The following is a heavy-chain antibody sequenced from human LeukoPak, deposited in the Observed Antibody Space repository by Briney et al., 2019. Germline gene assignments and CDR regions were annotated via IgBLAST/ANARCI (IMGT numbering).Heavy chain of an antibody. CDR2: INHSGST. D-gene: IGHD3/OR15-3a*01. J-gene: IGHJ3*02. CDR3: ASGSFGHDAFDI. Sequence: PSETLSLTCAVYGGSFSGYYWSWIRQPPGKGLEWIGEINHSGSTNYNPSLKSRVTISVDTSKNQFSLELSSVTAADTAVYYCASGSFGHDAFDIWGQGTMVTVSS. V-gene: IGHV4-34*01. CDR1: GGSFSGYY.